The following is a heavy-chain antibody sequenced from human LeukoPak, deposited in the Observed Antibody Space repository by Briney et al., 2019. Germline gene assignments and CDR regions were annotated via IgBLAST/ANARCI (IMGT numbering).Heavy chain of an antibody. V-gene: IGHV3-74*01. Sequence: GGSLRLFCAASGFTFSNYWMHWVRQAPGKGLVWVSRISTDGSSTTYADSVKGRITVSRDNAKNTLYLQMNSLRAEDTAVYYCSKGGSHVVDYWGQGTLVTVSS. CDR3: SKGGSHVVDY. D-gene: IGHD3-10*01. CDR2: ISTDGSST. J-gene: IGHJ4*02. CDR1: GFTFSNYW.